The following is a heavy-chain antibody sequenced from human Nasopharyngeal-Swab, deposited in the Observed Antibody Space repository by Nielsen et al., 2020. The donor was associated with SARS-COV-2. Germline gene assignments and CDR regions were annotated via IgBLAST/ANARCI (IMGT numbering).Heavy chain of an antibody. CDR3: ATAFSVGWLTPRNDYYYYYGMDV. CDR2: FDPEDGET. J-gene: IGHJ6*02. D-gene: IGHD3-22*01. Sequence: ASVKVSCKVSGYTLTELSMHWVRQAPGKGLEWMGGFDPEDGETIYAQKFQGRVTMTEDTSTDTAYMELSSLRSEDPAVYYCATAFSVGWLTPRNDYYYYYGMDVWGQGTTVTVSS. CDR1: GYTLTELS. V-gene: IGHV1-24*01.